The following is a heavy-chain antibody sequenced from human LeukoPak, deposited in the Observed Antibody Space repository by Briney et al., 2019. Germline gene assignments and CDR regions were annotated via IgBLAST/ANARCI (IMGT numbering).Heavy chain of an antibody. CDR2: INHSGST. CDR1: GGSFSGYY. D-gene: IGHD6-13*01. J-gene: IGHJ4*02. V-gene: IGHV4-34*01. Sequence: SETLSLTCAVYGGSFSGYYWSWIRQPPGKGLEWIGEINHSGSTNYNPSLKSRVTISVDTSKNQFSLKLSSVTAADTAVYYCARHNSIAAAVDYWGQGTLVTVSS. CDR3: ARHNSIAAAVDY.